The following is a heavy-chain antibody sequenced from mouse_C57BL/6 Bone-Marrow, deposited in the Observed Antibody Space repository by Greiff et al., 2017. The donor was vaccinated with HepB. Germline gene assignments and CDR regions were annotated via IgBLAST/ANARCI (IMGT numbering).Heavy chain of an antibody. D-gene: IGHD3-2*02. CDR1: GYTFTSYW. J-gene: IGHJ4*01. Sequence: VQLQQPGTELVKPGASVKLSCKASGYTFTSYWMHWVKQRPGQGLEWIGNINPSDGGTNYNEKFKSKATLTVDKSSSTAYMQLSSLTSEDSAVYYCARYSSGYYAMDYWGQGTSVTVSS. CDR3: ARYSSGYYAMDY. CDR2: INPSDGGT. V-gene: IGHV1-53*01.